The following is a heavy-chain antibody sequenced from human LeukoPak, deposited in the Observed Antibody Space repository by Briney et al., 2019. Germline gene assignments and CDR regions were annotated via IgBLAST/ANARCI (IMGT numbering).Heavy chain of an antibody. CDR1: GGSISSSSYY. CDR2: IYYSGST. Sequence: SETLSLTCTVSGGSISSSSYYWGWIRQPPGKGLEWIGSIYYSGSTYYNPSLKSRVTISVDTSKNQFSLKLSSVTAADTAVYYCTGDNIENGDLDYLDKWGQGTLVTVSS. D-gene: IGHD4-17*01. J-gene: IGHJ4*02. V-gene: IGHV4-39*02. CDR3: TGDNIENGDLDYLDK.